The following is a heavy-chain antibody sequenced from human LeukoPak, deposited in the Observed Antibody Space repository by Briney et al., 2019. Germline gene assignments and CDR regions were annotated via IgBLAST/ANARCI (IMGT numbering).Heavy chain of an antibody. CDR1: GFTFSNFG. V-gene: IGHV3-23*01. CDR3: AKALHFCGGGSCYFDS. CDR2: ISASGGST. D-gene: IGHD2-21*01. J-gene: IGHJ4*02. Sequence: GGSLRLSCAASGFTFSNFGMNWVRQAPGKGLEWVSAISASGGSTFSADSVKGRFTISRDNSQNTLYLQMYGLRVEDTAVYFCAKALHFCGGGSCYFDSWGQGTLVSVSS.